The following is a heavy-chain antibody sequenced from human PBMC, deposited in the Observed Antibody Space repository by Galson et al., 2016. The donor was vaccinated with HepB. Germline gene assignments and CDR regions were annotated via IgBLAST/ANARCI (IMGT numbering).Heavy chain of an antibody. CDR2: MYYGVST. D-gene: IGHD2-2*01. V-gene: IGHV4-30-4*01. CDR3: ARVAPTYCSGSSCFGLPMDV. J-gene: IGHJ6*03. Sequence: TLSLTCIVSGGSMSSGDYYWTWIRQTPGKGLEWIGYMYYGVSTYYNPSLKSRLTMSGDTSKNHFSLKLRSVTAADTAVYYCARVAPTYCSGSSCFGLPMDVWGKGTMVTVSS. CDR1: GGSMSSGDYY.